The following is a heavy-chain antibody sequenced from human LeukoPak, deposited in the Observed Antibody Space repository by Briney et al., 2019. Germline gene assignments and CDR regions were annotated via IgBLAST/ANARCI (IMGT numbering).Heavy chain of an antibody. CDR3: ARDRRIVVVVGADLAFDY. CDR2: INPRGGST. V-gene: IGHV1-46*01. D-gene: IGHD2-15*01. Sequence: ASVKVSCKASGYTFTTYYMHWLRQAPGQGLEWMGIINPRGGSTSYAQKFQGRVTMTRDTSTSTVYMELSSLRSEDTAVYYCARDRRIVVVVGADLAFDYWGQGTLVTVSS. CDR1: GYTFTTYY. J-gene: IGHJ4*02.